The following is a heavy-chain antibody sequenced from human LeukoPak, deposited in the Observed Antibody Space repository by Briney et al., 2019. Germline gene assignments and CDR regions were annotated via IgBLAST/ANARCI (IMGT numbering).Heavy chain of an antibody. CDR3: ARASYDFWSGYFEGLDYFDY. D-gene: IGHD3-3*01. CDR2: ISGSGSTI. CDR1: GFTLSSYE. Sequence: GGSLRLSCAASGFTLSSYEMSWVRQAPGKGLEWVSYISGSGSTIYYADSLKGRFTISRDNAKNSLYLQMNSLRAEDTAVYYCARASYDFWSGYFEGLDYFDYWGQGTLVTVSS. J-gene: IGHJ4*02. V-gene: IGHV3-48*03.